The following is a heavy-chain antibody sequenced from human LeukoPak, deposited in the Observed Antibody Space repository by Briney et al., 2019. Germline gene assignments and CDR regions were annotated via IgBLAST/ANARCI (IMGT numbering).Heavy chain of an antibody. J-gene: IGHJ6*02. CDR1: GGSISGHY. Sequence: SETLSLTCTVSGGSISGHYWTWVRQPPGEGLEWIGQIHYSGKADYNLSLRSRITISVDTSKNQMSLKVTSVTAADTAVYYCARFGVDYDMDVWGQGTTVTVS. V-gene: IGHV4-59*11. CDR2: IHYSGKA. CDR3: ARFGVDYDMDV. D-gene: IGHD3-16*01.